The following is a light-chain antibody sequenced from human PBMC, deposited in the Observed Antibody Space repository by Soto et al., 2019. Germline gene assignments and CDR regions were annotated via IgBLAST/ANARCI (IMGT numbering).Light chain of an antibody. V-gene: IGLV2-14*01. CDR2: EVS. Sequence: QSALTQPASVSGSPGQSITISCTGTSSDVGGYNYVSWYQQHPGKAHKLMIYEVSNRPSGVSHRFSGSKSGNTASLTISGLQAEDEADYYCSSYTSSSTWVFGGGTKLTVL. J-gene: IGLJ3*02. CDR3: SSYTSSSTWV. CDR1: SSDVGGYNY.